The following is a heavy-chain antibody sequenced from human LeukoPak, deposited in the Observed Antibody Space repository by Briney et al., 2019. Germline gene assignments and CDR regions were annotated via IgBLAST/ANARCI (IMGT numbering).Heavy chain of an antibody. CDR2: ISGSGDST. D-gene: IGHD3-10*01. CDR1: GFTFSSYA. Sequence: GSLRLSCAASGFTFSSYAMSWVRQAPGKGLEWGSAISGSGDSTYYADSVKGRFTISRDNSKNTLYLQMNSLRAEDTAVYYCAKLLLLMVRGVIPLFDYWGQGTLVTVSS. V-gene: IGHV3-23*01. J-gene: IGHJ4*02. CDR3: AKLLLLMVRGVIPLFDY.